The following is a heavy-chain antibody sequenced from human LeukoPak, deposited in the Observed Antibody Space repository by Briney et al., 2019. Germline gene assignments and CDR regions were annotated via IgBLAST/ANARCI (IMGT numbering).Heavy chain of an antibody. V-gene: IGHV3-30*04. CDR1: RFTFSSYE. CDR2: ISDDGSNK. CDR3: ARDQRAGFGELHDYYYGMDV. J-gene: IGHJ6*04. Sequence: GGSLRLSCAASRFTFSSYEMNWVRQAPGKGLEWVAVISDDGSNKYYADSVKGRFTISRDNSKNTLYLQMNSLRAEDTAVYYCARDQRAGFGELHDYYYGMDVWGKGTTVTVSS. D-gene: IGHD3-10*01.